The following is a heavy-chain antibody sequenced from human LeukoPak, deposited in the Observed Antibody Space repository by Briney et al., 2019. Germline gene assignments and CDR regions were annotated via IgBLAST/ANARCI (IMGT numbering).Heavy chain of an antibody. J-gene: IGHJ3*02. CDR2: ISWNSGSI. V-gene: IGHV3-9*01. D-gene: IGHD2-2*01. CDR3: AKDGGSTSGYGFGAFDI. Sequence: GGSLRLSCAASGFTFSNYAMSWVRQGPGKGLEWVSGISWNSGSIGYADSVKGRFTISRDNAHNSLYLQMNSLRAEDTALYCCAKDGGSTSGYGFGAFDIWGQGTMVTVSS. CDR1: GFTFSNYA.